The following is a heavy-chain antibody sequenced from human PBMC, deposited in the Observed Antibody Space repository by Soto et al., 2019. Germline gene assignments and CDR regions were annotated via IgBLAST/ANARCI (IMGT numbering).Heavy chain of an antibody. V-gene: IGHV3-48*01. J-gene: IGHJ6*03. CDR1: GFTFGSYS. CDR3: ARALRAPLVATAMPYYMDV. CDR2: ILSSSGVI. Sequence: PGGSLRLSCAASGFTFGSYSMNWVRQAPGKGLEWVSFILSSSGVIYYADSVKGRFTISRDNAKNSLYLQMNSLRAEDTAVYYCARALRAPLVATAMPYYMDVWGKGTTVTVSS. D-gene: IGHD2-21*02.